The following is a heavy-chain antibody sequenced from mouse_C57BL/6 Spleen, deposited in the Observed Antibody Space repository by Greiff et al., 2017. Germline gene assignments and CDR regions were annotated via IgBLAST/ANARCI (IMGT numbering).Heavy chain of an antibody. Sequence: VQLKESGPGLVKPSQSLSLICSVTGYSITSGYYWNWIRQFPGNKLEWMGYISYDGSNNYNPSLKNRISITRDTSKNQFFLKLNSVTTEDTATYYCAREGTTVVFDYWGQGTTLTVSS. J-gene: IGHJ2*01. D-gene: IGHD1-1*01. CDR2: ISYDGSN. CDR1: GYSITSGYY. CDR3: AREGTTVVFDY. V-gene: IGHV3-6*01.